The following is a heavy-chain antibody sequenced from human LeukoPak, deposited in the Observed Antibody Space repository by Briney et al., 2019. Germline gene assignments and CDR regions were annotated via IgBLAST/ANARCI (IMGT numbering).Heavy chain of an antibody. CDR3: AREASSGWHIDY. V-gene: IGHV4-4*07. CDR1: GASIRSYY. Sequence: SETLSLTCSVSGASIRSYYWTWIRQPAGKGLEYIGRVYTIGTTNYNPSLKSRVTMSVDTSKNQFSLKLSSVTAADTAVYYCAREASSGWHIDYWGQGTLVTVSS. D-gene: IGHD6-19*01. J-gene: IGHJ4*02. CDR2: VYTIGTT.